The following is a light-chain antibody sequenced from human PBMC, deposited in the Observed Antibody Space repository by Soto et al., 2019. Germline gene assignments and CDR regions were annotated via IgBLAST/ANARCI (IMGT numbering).Light chain of an antibody. CDR1: RSDVGGYNY. CDR3: SSYTSSSAAYVV. CDR2: DVS. Sequence: QSALTQPASVSGSPGQSITISCTGTRSDVGGYNYVSWYQQYLGKAPKLMIYDVSNRPSGVSNRFSGSKSGDTASLTISGLEAEDEADYYCSSYTSSSAAYVVFGGGTKLTVL. V-gene: IGLV2-14*01. J-gene: IGLJ2*01.